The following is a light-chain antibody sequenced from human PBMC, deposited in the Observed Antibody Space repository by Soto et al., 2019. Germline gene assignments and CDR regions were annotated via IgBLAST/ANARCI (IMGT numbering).Light chain of an antibody. CDR1: QDIVNF. J-gene: IGKJ1*01. CDR3: QQYVSSGP. CDR2: AAS. Sequence: ILMTQSPYSPYAFVRDRVTITCRASQDIVNFLAWYQQKPGKVPKLLIYAASTLQSGVPSRFSGSGSGTDFTLTISRLEPEDFAVYYCQQYVSSGPFGQGTNVDIK. V-gene: IGKV1-27*01.